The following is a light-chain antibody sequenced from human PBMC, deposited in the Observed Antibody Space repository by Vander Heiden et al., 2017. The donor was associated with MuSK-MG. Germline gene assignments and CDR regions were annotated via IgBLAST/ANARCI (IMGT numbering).Light chain of an antibody. J-gene: IGKJ2*01. V-gene: IGKV2-28*01. Sequence: DIVMTQSPLSLPVSPGEPASIPCRSSQSLLHSNGYNYLDWYLQKTGQSPQLLIYLGSNRASGVPDRFSGSGSGTDFTLKISRVEAEDVGVYYCMQALQTPYTFGRGTKLXIK. CDR1: QSLLHSNGYNY. CDR3: MQALQTPYT. CDR2: LGS.